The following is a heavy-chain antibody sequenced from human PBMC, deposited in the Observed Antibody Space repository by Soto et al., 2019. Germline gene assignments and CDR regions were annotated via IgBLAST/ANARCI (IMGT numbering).Heavy chain of an antibody. V-gene: IGHV4-4*07. D-gene: IGHD3-3*01. J-gene: IGHJ6*02. CDR1: GGSISSYY. Sequence: PSETLSLTCTVSGGSISSYYWSWIRQPAGKGLEWIGRIYTSGSTNYNPSLKSRVTMSVDTSKNQFSLKLSSVTAADTAVYYCARDPAGFWSGYYNYYGMDVWGQGTTVTVS. CDR3: ARDPAGFWSGYYNYYGMDV. CDR2: IYTSGST.